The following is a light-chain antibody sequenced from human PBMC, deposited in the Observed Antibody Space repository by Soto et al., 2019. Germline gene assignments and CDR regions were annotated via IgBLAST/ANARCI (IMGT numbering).Light chain of an antibody. CDR3: CSSAGYSSFV. CDR1: SSDLGGYNL. V-gene: IGLV2-23*03. Sequence: QSALTHPASVSGSPGQSISISCTGTSSDLGGYNLVSWYQQSPGKALKLIMSEGNKRPSRVSHRFSSSKSGNSAFLTSSGLQAEDEADYYCCSSAGYSSFVFG. CDR2: EGN. J-gene: IGLJ1*01.